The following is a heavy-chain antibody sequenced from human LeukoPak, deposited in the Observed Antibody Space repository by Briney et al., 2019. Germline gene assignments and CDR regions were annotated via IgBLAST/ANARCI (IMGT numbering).Heavy chain of an antibody. J-gene: IGHJ4*02. Sequence: SETLSLTCNVSGGSISSSYWSWIRQSPGKGVEWIGYIYYNRGTNYNPSLKSRVTISVDTSKNQFSLRVNSLTDADTAVYYCARHRYTSGWYAGFDYWGLGTLVTVSS. CDR1: GGSISSSY. CDR3: ARHRYTSGWYAGFDY. CDR2: IYYNRGT. V-gene: IGHV4-59*08. D-gene: IGHD6-19*01.